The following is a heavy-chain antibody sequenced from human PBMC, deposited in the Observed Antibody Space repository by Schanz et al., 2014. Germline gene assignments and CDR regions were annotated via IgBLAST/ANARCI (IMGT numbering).Heavy chain of an antibody. Sequence: EVQLLESGGGLVQPGGSPRLSCAASGFTFSSYWMHWVRQVPGKGLVWVSRIKSDGSSTSYADSVKGRFTISRDNAKNTLYLQMNSLRAEDTAVYYCARPALWFGDNCFDPWGQGTLVTVSS. D-gene: IGHD3-10*01. CDR3: ARPALWFGDNCFDP. V-gene: IGHV3-74*02. J-gene: IGHJ5*02. CDR1: GFTFSSYW. CDR2: IKSDGSST.